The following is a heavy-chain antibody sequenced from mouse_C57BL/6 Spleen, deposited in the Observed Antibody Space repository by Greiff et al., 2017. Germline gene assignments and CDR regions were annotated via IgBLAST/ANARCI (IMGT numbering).Heavy chain of an antibody. CDR2: IRLKSDNYAT. Sequence: VQLKESGGGLVQPGGSMKLSCVASGFTFSNYWMNWVRQSPEKGLEWVAQIRLKSDNYATHYAESVKGRFTISRDDCKSSVYLQMNNLRAEDTGIYYCTAQASFDYWGQGTTLTVSS. V-gene: IGHV6-3*01. J-gene: IGHJ2*01. D-gene: IGHD3-2*02. CDR1: GFTFSNYW. CDR3: TAQASFDY.